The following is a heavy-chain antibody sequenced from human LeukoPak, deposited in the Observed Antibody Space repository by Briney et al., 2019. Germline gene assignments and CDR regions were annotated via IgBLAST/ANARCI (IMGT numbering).Heavy chain of an antibody. CDR2: INPSGGST. D-gene: IGHD3-3*01. CDR1: GYTFTSYY. CDR3: ARGGGLRFLEWLSRDYYYGMDV. V-gene: IGHV1-46*01. Sequence: ASVKVSCKASGYTFTSYYMHWVRQAPGQGLEWMGIINPSGGSTTYAQKFQGRVTMTRDTSTTIVYMDLSSLRSEDTAVYYCARGGGLRFLEWLSRDYYYGMDVWGQGTTVTVSS. J-gene: IGHJ6*02.